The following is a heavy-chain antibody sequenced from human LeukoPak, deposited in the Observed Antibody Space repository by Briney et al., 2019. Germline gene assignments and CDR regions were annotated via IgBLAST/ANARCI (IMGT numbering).Heavy chain of an antibody. CDR1: GGAFSTYA. CDR3: ARDALYSGSYGY. J-gene: IGHJ4*02. V-gene: IGHV1-69*06. D-gene: IGHD1-26*01. CDR2: IIPIFGTA. Sequence: SVKVSCKASGGAFSTYAISWVRQAPGQGLDWMGGIIPIFGTANYAQNFQGRVTITADKSTSTAYMELSSLSSVTAADTAVYYCARDALYSGSYGYWGQGTLVTVSS.